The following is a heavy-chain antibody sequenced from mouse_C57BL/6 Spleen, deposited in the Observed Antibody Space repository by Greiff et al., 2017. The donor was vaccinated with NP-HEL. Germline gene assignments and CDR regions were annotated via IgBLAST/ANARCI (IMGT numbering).Heavy chain of an antibody. Sequence: QVQLKQSGAELARPGASVKMSCKASGYTFTSYTMHWVKQRPGQGLEWIGYINPSSGYTKYNQKFKDKATLTADKSSSTAYMQLSSLTSEDSAVYYCAREEVYGNYPFAYWGQGTLVTVSA. CDR1: GYTFTSYT. CDR3: AREEVYGNYPFAY. D-gene: IGHD2-1*01. J-gene: IGHJ3*01. V-gene: IGHV1-4*01. CDR2: INPSSGYT.